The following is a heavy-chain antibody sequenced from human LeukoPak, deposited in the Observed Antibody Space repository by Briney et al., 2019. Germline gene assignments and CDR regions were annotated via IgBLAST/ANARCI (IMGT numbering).Heavy chain of an antibody. CDR2: INPTGGST. D-gene: IGHD1-26*01. CDR1: GYTYTFTTYY. J-gene: IGHJ4*02. Sequence: ASVKVSCKTSGYTYTFTTYYIHWVRQAPGQGLEWMGIINPTGGSTSYAQKFQGRVTMTRDTSTTTVYMELSSLTSEDTAVYYCARLGVGSTIEADYWGQGTLVTVSS. CDR3: ARLGVGSTIEADY. V-gene: IGHV1-46*01.